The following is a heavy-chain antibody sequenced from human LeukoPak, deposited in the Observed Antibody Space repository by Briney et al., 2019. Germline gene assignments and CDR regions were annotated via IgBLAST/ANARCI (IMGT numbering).Heavy chain of an antibody. CDR3: ANSSRYFDWLLLPGNNWFDP. CDR1: GYTFDDYA. Sequence: GGSLRLSCAASGYTFDDYAMHWVRQAPGKGLEWVSLISGDGGSTYYADSVKGRFTISRDNSKNSLYLQMNSLRTEDTALYYCANSSRYFDWLLLPGNNWFDPWGQGTLVTVSS. V-gene: IGHV3-43*02. D-gene: IGHD3-9*01. CDR2: ISGDGGST. J-gene: IGHJ5*02.